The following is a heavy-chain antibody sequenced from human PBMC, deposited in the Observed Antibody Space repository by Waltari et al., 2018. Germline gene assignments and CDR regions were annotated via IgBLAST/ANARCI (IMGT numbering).Heavy chain of an antibody. Sequence: EVQLVESGGGLVQPGGSLRLSCEASGFTFRSYWMSWVRQAPGKGLEWVANIKQDGSEKYYVDSVKGRFTISRDNAKNSLYLQMNSLRAEDTAVYYCARGMYSFDYWGQGTLVTVSS. CDR1: GFTFRSYW. D-gene: IGHD2-8*01. CDR2: IKQDGSEK. J-gene: IGHJ4*02. V-gene: IGHV3-7*04. CDR3: ARGMYSFDY.